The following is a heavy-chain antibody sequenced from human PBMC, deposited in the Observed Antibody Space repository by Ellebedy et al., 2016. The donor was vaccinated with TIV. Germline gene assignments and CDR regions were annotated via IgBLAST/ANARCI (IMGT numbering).Heavy chain of an antibody. CDR3: ARALMVYAIHRGWFDP. D-gene: IGHD2-8*01. V-gene: IGHV3-48*01. CDR1: GFSFSSYW. Sequence: GESLKISCAASGFSFSSYWMIWVRQAPGKGLEWVSYISSRGSTIYYADSVKGRFTISRDNSKNTLYLQMNSLRAEDTAVYYCARALMVYAIHRGWFDPWGQGTLVTVSS. CDR2: ISSRGSTI. J-gene: IGHJ5*02.